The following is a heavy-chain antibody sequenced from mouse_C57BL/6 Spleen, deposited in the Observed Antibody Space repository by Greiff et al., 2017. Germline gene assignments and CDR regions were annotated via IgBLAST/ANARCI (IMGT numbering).Heavy chain of an antibody. V-gene: IGHV5-6*01. CDR1: GFTFSSYG. CDR3: ARGGATVVAKDGYFDV. CDR2: ISSGGSYT. D-gene: IGHD1-1*01. J-gene: IGHJ1*03. Sequence: EVMLVESGGDLVKPGGSLKLSCAASGFTFSSYGMSWVRQTPDKRLEWVATISSGGSYTYYPDSVKGRFTISRDNAKNTLYLQMSSLKSEDTAMYYCARGGATVVAKDGYFDVWGTGTTVTVSS.